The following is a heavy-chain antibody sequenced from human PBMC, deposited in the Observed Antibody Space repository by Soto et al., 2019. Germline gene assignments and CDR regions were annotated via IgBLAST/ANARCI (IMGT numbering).Heavy chain of an antibody. CDR3: AKAGGYDILTGYRNRFDP. Sequence: PGGSLRLSCAASGFTFDDYAMHWVRQAPGKGLEWVSGISGGGGSTYYAASVKGRFTISRDNSKSTLYLQMNSLGAEDTAVYYCAKAGGYDILTGYRNRFDPWGQGTRVTVSS. D-gene: IGHD3-9*01. CDR1: GFTFDDYA. V-gene: IGHV3-23*01. J-gene: IGHJ5*02. CDR2: ISGGGGST.